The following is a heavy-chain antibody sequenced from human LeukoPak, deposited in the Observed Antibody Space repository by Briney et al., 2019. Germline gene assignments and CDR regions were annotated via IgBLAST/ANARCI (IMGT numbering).Heavy chain of an antibody. CDR3: TKASGYSSGAVDY. CDR2: ISWNSGSI. Sequence: GRSLRLSCAASGFTFVGYGMHWVRPAPGKGLEWVSGISWNSGSIGYADSVKGRFTISRDNAKSTLYLQMNSLRADDMALYYCTKASGYSSGAVDYWGQGTLVTVSS. D-gene: IGHD5-18*01. J-gene: IGHJ4*02. CDR1: GFTFVGYG. V-gene: IGHV3-9*03.